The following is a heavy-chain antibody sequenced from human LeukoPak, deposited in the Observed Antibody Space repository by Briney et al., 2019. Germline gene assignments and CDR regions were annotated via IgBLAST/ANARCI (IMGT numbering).Heavy chain of an antibody. V-gene: IGHV4-30-4*01. D-gene: IGHD6-13*01. CDR2: IYYSGST. Sequence: PSETLSLTCTVSGDSINSGDYYWSWIRQPPGRGLEWIGYIYYSGSTYYNPSLKSRVAILLDTSKNQFSLKLSSVTAADTAVYYCARDPYSSWGADGWFDPWGQGTLVTVSS. CDR1: GDSINSGDYY. CDR3: ARDPYSSWGADGWFDP. J-gene: IGHJ5*02.